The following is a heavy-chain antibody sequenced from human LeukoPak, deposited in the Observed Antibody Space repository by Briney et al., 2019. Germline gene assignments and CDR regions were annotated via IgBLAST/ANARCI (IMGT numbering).Heavy chain of an antibody. CDR3: ARDGTSAPYYYDSSGYYHVGEYFQH. CDR2: IIPIFGTA. V-gene: IGHV1-69*05. Sequence: VASVKVSCKASGGTFSSYAISWVRQAPGQGLEWMGGIIPIFGTANYAQKFQGRVTITTDESTSTAYMELSSLRSEDTAVYYCARDGTSAPYYYDSSGYYHVGEYFQHWGQGTLVTVSS. J-gene: IGHJ1*01. CDR1: GGTFSSYA. D-gene: IGHD3-22*01.